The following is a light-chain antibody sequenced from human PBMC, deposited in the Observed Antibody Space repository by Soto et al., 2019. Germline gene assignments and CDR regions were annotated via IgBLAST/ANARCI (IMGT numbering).Light chain of an antibody. Sequence: DIVMTQSPLSLPVTPGEPASISCRSSQSLLHSNGYNYLDWYLQKPGQSPQLLIYLGSNRASGVPDRFSGSGSGTDVTLKISRVEAEDVGGYYCMQALQTPRTFGQGTKVEIK. V-gene: IGKV2-28*01. CDR2: LGS. CDR1: QSLLHSNGYNY. J-gene: IGKJ1*01. CDR3: MQALQTPRT.